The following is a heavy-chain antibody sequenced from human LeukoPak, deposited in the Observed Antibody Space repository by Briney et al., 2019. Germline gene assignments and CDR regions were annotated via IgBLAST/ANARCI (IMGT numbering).Heavy chain of an antibody. CDR1: GYTFTGYY. CDR2: INPNSGGT. J-gene: IGHJ4*02. CDR3: AKSNWNYAKYYFDY. V-gene: IGHV1-2*02. D-gene: IGHD1-7*01. Sequence: ASVKVSCKASGYTFTGYYMHWVRQAPGQGLEWMGWINPNSGGTNYAQKFQGRVTITTDESTSTAYMELSSLRSEDTAVYYCAKSNWNYAKYYFDYWGQGTLVTVSS.